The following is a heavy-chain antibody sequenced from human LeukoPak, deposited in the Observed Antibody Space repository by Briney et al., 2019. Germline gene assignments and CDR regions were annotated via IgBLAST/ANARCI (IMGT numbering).Heavy chain of an antibody. D-gene: IGHD6-19*01. CDR3: ARSSIAVAHDAFDI. CDR2: IYYSGST. Sequence: SETLSLTCTVSGGSISSYYWSWIRQPPGKGLEWSGYIYYSGSTNYNPPLKSRVTISVDTSKNQFSLKLSSVTAADTAVYYCARSSIAVAHDAFDIRGQGTMVTVSS. CDR1: GGSISSYY. V-gene: IGHV4-59*01. J-gene: IGHJ3*02.